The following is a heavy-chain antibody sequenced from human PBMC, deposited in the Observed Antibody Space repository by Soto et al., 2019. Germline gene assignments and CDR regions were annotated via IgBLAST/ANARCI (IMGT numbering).Heavy chain of an antibody. D-gene: IGHD3-10*01. V-gene: IGHV3-66*01. Sequence: EVQLVESGGGLVQPGGSLRLSCAASGFTVSSNYMSWVRQAPGKGLEWGSVIYSGGSTYSADSVKVRFTISKDNSKNTLYLQMNSLRAEDTAVYYCARDIYCSGGPPYWGQGTLVTVSS. J-gene: IGHJ4*02. CDR3: ARDIYCSGGPPY. CDR2: IYSGGST. CDR1: GFTVSSNY.